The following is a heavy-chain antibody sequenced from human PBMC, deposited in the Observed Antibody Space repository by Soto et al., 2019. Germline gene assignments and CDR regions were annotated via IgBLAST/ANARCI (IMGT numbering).Heavy chain of an antibody. D-gene: IGHD3-9*01. CDR2: IIPIFGTA. CDR3: ARAEGLRYFDWSKNWFDP. Sequence: ASVKVSCKASGGTFSSYAISWVRQAPGQGLEWMGGIIPIFGTANYAQKFQGRVTITADESTSTAYMELSSLRSEDTAVYYCARAEGLRYFDWSKNWFDPWGQGTLVTVSS. V-gene: IGHV1-69*13. J-gene: IGHJ5*02. CDR1: GGTFSSYA.